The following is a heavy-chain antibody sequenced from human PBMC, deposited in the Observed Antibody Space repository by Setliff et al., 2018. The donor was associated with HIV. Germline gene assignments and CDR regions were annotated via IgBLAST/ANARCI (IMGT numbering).Heavy chain of an antibody. J-gene: IGHJ4*02. D-gene: IGHD3-10*01. Sequence: GGSLRLSCAASGFTFSSYGMHWVRQAPGKGLECVAVISGSGGDTYYADSVKGRFVISREKSKSTLYLQMNSLRAEDTAVYYCAKKTAAYTSGSWLHYWGQGTLVTVSS. CDR2: ISGSGGDT. CDR1: GFTFSSYG. CDR3: AKKTAAYTSGSWLHY. V-gene: IGHV3-23*01.